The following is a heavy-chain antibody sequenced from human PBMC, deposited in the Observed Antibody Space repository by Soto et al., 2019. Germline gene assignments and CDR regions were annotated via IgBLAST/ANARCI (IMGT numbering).Heavy chain of an antibody. V-gene: IGHV3-49*04. CDR1: GFTFGDYA. Sequence: GGSLRLSCTASGFTFGDYAMSWVRQAPGKGLEWVGFIRSKAYGGTTEYAASVKGRFTISRDDSKSIAYLQMNSLKTEDTAVYYCTRADASGGSYYYYGMDVWGQGTTVTVSS. CDR3: TRADASGGSYYYYGMDV. CDR2: IRSKAYGGTT. J-gene: IGHJ6*02. D-gene: IGHD1-26*01.